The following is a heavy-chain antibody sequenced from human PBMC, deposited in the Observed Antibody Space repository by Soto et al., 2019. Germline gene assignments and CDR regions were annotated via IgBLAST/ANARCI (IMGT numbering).Heavy chain of an antibody. Sequence: LSLTCAVYGGSFSGYYWSWIRQPPGKGLEWIGEINHSGSTNYNPSLKSRVTISVDTSKNQFSLKLSSVTAADTAVYYCARAHDYSNYLDYWGHGTLVTASS. V-gene: IGHV4-34*01. J-gene: IGHJ4*01. D-gene: IGHD4-4*01. CDR2: INHSGST. CDR3: ARAHDYSNYLDY. CDR1: GGSFSGYY.